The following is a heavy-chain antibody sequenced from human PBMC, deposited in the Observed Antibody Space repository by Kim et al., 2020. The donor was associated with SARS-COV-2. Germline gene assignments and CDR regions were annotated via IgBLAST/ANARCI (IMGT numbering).Heavy chain of an antibody. J-gene: IGHJ5*02. CDR1: GFTFSSYG. Sequence: GGSLRLSCAASGFTFSSYGMHWVRQAPGKGLEWVAVIWYDGSNKYYADSVKGRFTISRDNSKNTLYLQMNSLRAEDTAVYYCARDMWAGFDDYYDSSGAIDPWGQGTPVTVSS. CDR2: IWYDGSNK. D-gene: IGHD3-22*01. CDR3: ARDMWAGFDDYYDSSGAIDP. V-gene: IGHV3-33*01.